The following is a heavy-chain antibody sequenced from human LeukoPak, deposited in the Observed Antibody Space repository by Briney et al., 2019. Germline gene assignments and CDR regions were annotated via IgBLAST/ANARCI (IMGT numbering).Heavy chain of an antibody. D-gene: IGHD1-1*01. J-gene: IGHJ4*02. CDR3: ARKLTGTTYFDC. Sequence: GGSLRLSCAASGFTFSSYDMNWVRQAPRKGLEWVSYIHSSGGTIYYADSVKGRFTISRDSAKNSVYLRMNSLRAEDTALYYCARKLTGTTYFDCWGQGTLVTVSS. CDR1: GFTFSSYD. CDR2: IHSSGGTI. V-gene: IGHV3-48*03.